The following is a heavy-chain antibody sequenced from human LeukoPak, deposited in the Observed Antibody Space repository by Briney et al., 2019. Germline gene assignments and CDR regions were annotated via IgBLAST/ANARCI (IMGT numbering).Heavy chain of an antibody. V-gene: IGHV4-4*07. D-gene: IGHD5-12*01. CDR3: ARDSRRGYSGYDYPY. CDR2: IYTSGST. CDR1: GGSISSYY. Sequence: PSETLSLTCTVSGGSISSYYWSWIRQPAGKGLEWIGRIYTSGSTNYNPSLKSRVTMSVDTSKNQFSLNLSSVTAAVTAVYYCARDSRRGYSGYDYPYWGQGTLVTVSS. J-gene: IGHJ4*02.